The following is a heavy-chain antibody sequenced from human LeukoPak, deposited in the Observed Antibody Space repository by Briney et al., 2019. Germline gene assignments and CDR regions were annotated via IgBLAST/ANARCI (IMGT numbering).Heavy chain of an antibody. CDR3: ASEGMGARKYYSDPFHY. CDR2: LCSAGST. D-gene: IGHD3-10*01. Sequence: PVSSLRPSCSTTGFSVSSKYISWIRQAPGTGLDSDSILCSAGSTYYADSVRGRFTIARDSSKNTVFLQMNSLRAEDTAVYYCASEGMGARKYYSDPFHYWGQGTLVTVSS. J-gene: IGHJ4*02. CDR1: GFSVSSKY. V-gene: IGHV3-53*01.